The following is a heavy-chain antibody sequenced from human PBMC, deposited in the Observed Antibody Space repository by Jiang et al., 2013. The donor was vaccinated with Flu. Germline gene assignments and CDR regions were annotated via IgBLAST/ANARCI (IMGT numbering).Heavy chain of an antibody. CDR3: ARGLSVAGTGYYYYGMDV. CDR1: GYTFTSYY. D-gene: IGHD6-19*01. Sequence: EVKKPGASVKVSCKSSGYTFTSYYMHWVRQAPGQGLEWMGIINSSGGSTTYAQKFQGRVTMTRNTSISTAYMELSSLRSEDTAVYYCARGLSVAGTGYYYYGMDVWGQGTTVTVSS. J-gene: IGHJ6*02. V-gene: IGHV1-46*01. CDR2: INSSGGST.